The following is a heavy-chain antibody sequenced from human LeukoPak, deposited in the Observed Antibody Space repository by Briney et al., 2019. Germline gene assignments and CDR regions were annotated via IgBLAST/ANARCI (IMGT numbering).Heavy chain of an antibody. CDR2: IPYDGSNK. CDR3: AKDPYSSGWLYYYYYYMDV. J-gene: IGHJ6*03. V-gene: IGHV3-30*02. CDR1: GFTFSSYG. Sequence: GGSLRLSCAASGFTFSSYGMHWVRQAPGKGLEWVAFIPYDGSNKYYADSVKGRFTISRDNSKNTLYLQMNSLRAEDTAVYYCAKDPYSSGWLYYYYYYMDVWGKGTTVTISS. D-gene: IGHD6-19*01.